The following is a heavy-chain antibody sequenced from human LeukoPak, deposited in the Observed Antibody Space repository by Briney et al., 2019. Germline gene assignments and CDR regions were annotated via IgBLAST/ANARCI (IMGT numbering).Heavy chain of an antibody. J-gene: IGHJ4*02. Sequence: GGSLRLSCAASGFTFSSYEMNWVRQAPGKGLEWVSYISTISIIYYADSVKGRFTISRDNAKNSLYLQMNSLRDEDTAVYYCASRLVATGGYWGQGTLVTVSS. V-gene: IGHV3-48*03. CDR3: ASRLVATGGY. CDR1: GFTFSSYE. D-gene: IGHD5-12*01. CDR2: ISTISII.